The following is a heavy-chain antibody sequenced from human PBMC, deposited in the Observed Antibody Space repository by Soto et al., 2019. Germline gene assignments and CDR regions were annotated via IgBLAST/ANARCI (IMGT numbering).Heavy chain of an antibody. J-gene: IGHJ6*02. CDR2: IYSGGST. Sequence: VQLVETGGGLIQPGGSLRLSCAASGLTVSSNYMSWVRQAPGKGLEWVSVIYSGGSTYYADSVKGRFTISRDNSRNTLYLEMNFLRAEDTAVYYCAREGYHDTSGLDVWCQGTTVTVSS. CDR1: GLTVSSNY. D-gene: IGHD3-22*01. CDR3: AREGYHDTSGLDV. V-gene: IGHV3-53*02.